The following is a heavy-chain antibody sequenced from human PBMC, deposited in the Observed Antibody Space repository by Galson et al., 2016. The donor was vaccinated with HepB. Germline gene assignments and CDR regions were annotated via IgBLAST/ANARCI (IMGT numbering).Heavy chain of an antibody. CDR1: GFTFNYYA. J-gene: IGHJ2*01. V-gene: IGHV3-23*01. D-gene: IGHD6-13*01. CDR3: AKRGQQLTGNWYFDL. Sequence: SLRLSCAAAGFTFNYYAMSWVRQAPGKGLEWVSGIFGNGGSTYYADSVKVRFTISRDNSKNTLYLQMNSLRAEDTAVYYCAKRGQQLTGNWYFDLWGRGTLVTGSS. CDR2: IFGNGGST.